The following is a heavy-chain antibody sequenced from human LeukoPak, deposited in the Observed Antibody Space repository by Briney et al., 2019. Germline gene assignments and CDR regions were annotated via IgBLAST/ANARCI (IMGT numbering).Heavy chain of an antibody. Sequence: SETLSLTCTVSGDSISSYFWSWIRQPPGKGLEWIGSIHYTGRTNYNPSLKSRVTISVDTTTNQFSLKLGSVTAADTAVYYCARRVIESAVISERNWFDPWGQGTLVTVSS. V-gene: IGHV4-59*08. D-gene: IGHD3-3*02. CDR2: IHYTGRT. CDR3: ARRVIESAVISERNWFDP. CDR1: GDSISSYF. J-gene: IGHJ5*02.